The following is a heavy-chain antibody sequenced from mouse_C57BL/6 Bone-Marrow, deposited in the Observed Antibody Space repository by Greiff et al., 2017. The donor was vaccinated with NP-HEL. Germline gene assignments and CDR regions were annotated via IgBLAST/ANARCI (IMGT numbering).Heavy chain of an antibody. Sequence: QVQLQQSGAELVKPGASVKISCKASGYAFSSYWMNWVKQRPGKGLEWIGQIYPGDGDTNYNGKFKGKATLTADKSSSTAYMQLSSLTSEDSAVYFCARGIYYYGSTPFDYWGQGTTLTVSS. CDR2: IYPGDGDT. CDR1: GYAFSSYW. V-gene: IGHV1-80*01. CDR3: ARGIYYYGSTPFDY. J-gene: IGHJ2*01. D-gene: IGHD1-1*01.